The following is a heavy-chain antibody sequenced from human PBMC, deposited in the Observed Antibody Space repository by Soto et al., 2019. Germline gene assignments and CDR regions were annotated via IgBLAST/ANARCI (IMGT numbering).Heavy chain of an antibody. D-gene: IGHD3-9*01. CDR3: AKKSPGYSPFEC. Sequence: GGSLRLSCAASGFTFTSYVMTWVRQAPGKGLEWVSTISGGGETTQYAESVEGRFTIARDNAKNTLYLQMNSLTAEDTAVYYCAKKSPGYSPFECWGQGTLVTVSS. CDR2: ISGGGETT. V-gene: IGHV3-23*01. CDR1: GFTFTSYV. J-gene: IGHJ4*02.